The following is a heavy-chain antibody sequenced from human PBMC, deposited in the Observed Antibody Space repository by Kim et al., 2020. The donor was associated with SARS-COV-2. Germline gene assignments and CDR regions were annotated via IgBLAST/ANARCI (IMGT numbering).Heavy chain of an antibody. CDR3: ASGGYCSGGSCPTKHKGYYYYGMDV. D-gene: IGHD2-15*01. J-gene: IGHJ6*02. CDR1: GFTFSDYY. CDR2: ISSSGSTI. Sequence: GGSLRLSCAASGFTFSDYYMSWIRQAPGKGLEWVSYISSSGSTIYYADSVKGRFTISRDNAKNSLYLQMNSLRAEDTAVYYCASGGYCSGGSCPTKHKGYYYYGMDVWGQGTTVTVSS. V-gene: IGHV3-11*01.